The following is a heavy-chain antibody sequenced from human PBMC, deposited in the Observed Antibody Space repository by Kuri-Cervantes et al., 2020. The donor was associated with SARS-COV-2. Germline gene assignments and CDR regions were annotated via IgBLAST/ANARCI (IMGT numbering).Heavy chain of an antibody. V-gene: IGHV3-53*01. D-gene: IGHD6-6*01. J-gene: IGHJ4*02. CDR2: MYSGRST. Sequence: GESLKISCAAPGITVSTNYMNWVRQAPGKGLEWLSVMYSGRSTYYADSVKGRFTISRDTSKNTVYLQMNSLRGDDTAVYYCTRGSIAGRRGIFDFWGQGTVVTVSS. CDR3: TRGSIAGRRGIFDF. CDR1: GITVSTNY.